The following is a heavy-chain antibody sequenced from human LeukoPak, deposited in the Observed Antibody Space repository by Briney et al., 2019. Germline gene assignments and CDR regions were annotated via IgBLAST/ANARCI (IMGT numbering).Heavy chain of an antibody. CDR2: IIPIFGTA. D-gene: IGHD6-13*01. CDR1: GGTFSSYA. CDR3: ASNRQGDSSSLNDAFDI. Sequence: SVKVSCKASGGTFSSYAISWVRQAPGQGLEWMGGIIPIFGTANYAQKLQGRVTITTDESTSTAYMELSSLRSEDTAVCYCASNRQGDSSSLNDAFDIWGQGTMVTVSS. V-gene: IGHV1-69*05. J-gene: IGHJ3*02.